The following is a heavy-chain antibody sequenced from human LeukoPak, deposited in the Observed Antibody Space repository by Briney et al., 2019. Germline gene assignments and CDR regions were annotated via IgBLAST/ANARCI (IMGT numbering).Heavy chain of an antibody. CDR1: GDSISSSGYY. CDR2: IYQSGST. J-gene: IGHJ4*01. V-gene: IGHV4-39*07. Sequence: SETLSLTCTVSGDSISSSGYYWGWIRQPPGKGLEWLGTIYQSGSTNYNPSLRSRISISVDTSRNQFSLTLRSVTAADTALYYCARVRNYAAGYPDCWGQGTLVTVSS. CDR3: ARVRNYAAGYPDC. D-gene: IGHD1-7*01.